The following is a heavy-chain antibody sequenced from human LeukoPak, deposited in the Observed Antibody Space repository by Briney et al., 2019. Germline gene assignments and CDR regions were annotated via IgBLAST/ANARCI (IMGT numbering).Heavy chain of an antibody. Sequence: GGSLRLSCAASGFTVSSNYMSWVRQAPGKGLEWVSVIYSGGSTYYADSVKGRFTISRDNSNNTLYLQMNSLKAEDTAVYYCARDLPVAGTLGFDYWGQGTLVTVSS. CDR1: GFTVSSNY. J-gene: IGHJ4*02. V-gene: IGHV3-66*01. CDR3: ARDLPVAGTLGFDY. D-gene: IGHD6-19*01. CDR2: IYSGGST.